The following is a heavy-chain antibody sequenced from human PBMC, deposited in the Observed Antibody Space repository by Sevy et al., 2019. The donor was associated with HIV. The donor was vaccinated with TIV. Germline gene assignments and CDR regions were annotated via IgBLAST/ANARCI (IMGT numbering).Heavy chain of an antibody. V-gene: IGHV1-3*01. CDR2: VHAGNGHT. CDR3: ARGKGGIFGVVTGQFDY. J-gene: IGHJ4*02. Sequence: ASVKVSCKASGYTFSNNAIHWVRQAPGQRLEWMGWVHAGNGHTKFSEKFQDRVTISRDTSATTVYMDLTSLTSEDTAIYYCARGKGGIFGVVTGQFDYWGQGTLLTVSS. CDR1: GYTFSNNA. D-gene: IGHD3-3*01.